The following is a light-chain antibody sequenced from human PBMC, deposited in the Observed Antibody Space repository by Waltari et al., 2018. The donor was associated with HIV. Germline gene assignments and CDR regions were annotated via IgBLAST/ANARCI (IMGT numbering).Light chain of an antibody. CDR1: SSDVGGYNY. Sequence: QSALTQPASVSGSPGQSITISCTGTSSDVGGYNYVSWYQPHPGKAPKLLIPEVSNRPSGISNRFSGSKSGNTASLTISGLQTEDEANYYCSSYTTSTTPVVFGGGTKLTVL. V-gene: IGLV2-14*01. CDR2: EVS. J-gene: IGLJ2*01. CDR3: SSYTTSTTPVV.